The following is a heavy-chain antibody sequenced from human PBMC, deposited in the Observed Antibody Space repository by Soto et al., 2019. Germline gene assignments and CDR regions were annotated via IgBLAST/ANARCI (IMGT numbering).Heavy chain of an antibody. CDR2: IIPIFGTA. Sequence: SVKVSCKASGGTFSSYAISWVRQAPGQGLEWMGGIIPIFGTANYAQKFQGRVTITADESTSTAYMELSSLRSEDTAVYYCARLPGGTAPRPDYWGQGTMVTVSS. V-gene: IGHV1-69*13. J-gene: IGHJ4*02. CDR3: ARLPGGTAPRPDY. CDR1: GGTFSSYA. D-gene: IGHD6-6*01.